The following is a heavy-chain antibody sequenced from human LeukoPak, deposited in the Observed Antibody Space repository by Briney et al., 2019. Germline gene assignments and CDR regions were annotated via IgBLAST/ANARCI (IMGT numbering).Heavy chain of an antibody. CDR1: GGSFNGYY. V-gene: IGHV4-34*01. CDR2: INHSGST. CDR3: ARQGPVLRYFDWLLFGFDP. D-gene: IGHD3-9*01. J-gene: IGHJ5*02. Sequence: SETLSLTCAVYGGSFNGYYWSWIRQPPGKGLEWIGEINHSGSTNYNPSLKSRVTISVDTSKNQFSLKLSSVTAADTAVYYCARQGPVLRYFDWLLFGFDPWGQGTLVTVSS.